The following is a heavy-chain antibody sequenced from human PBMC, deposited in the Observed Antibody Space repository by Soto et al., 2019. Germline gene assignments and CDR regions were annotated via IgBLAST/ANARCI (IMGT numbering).Heavy chain of an antibody. Sequence: QVQLVESGGGVVQPGRSLRLSCAASGFSFSNNGMHWVRQAPGKGLEWVAIISYDGSKKYYADSVKGRFTISRDNSKNTLYLQMNSLRAEDTAEYYCARGYTNIDQWGQGTLVTVSS. D-gene: IGHD5-18*01. CDR3: ARGYTNIDQ. V-gene: IGHV3-30*03. CDR1: GFSFSNNG. CDR2: ISYDGSKK. J-gene: IGHJ5*02.